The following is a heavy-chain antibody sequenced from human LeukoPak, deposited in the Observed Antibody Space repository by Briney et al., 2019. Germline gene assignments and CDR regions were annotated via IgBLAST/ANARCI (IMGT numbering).Heavy chain of an antibody. D-gene: IGHD3-9*01. Sequence: PGGSLRLSCAASRFTFSSYSMYWVRQAPGKGLEWVSSISSSSSYIYYADSVKGRFTISRDNAKNSLYLQMNSLRAEDTAVYYCARELEFYDILTGYYQGFDYWGQGTLVTVSS. CDR1: RFTFSSYS. V-gene: IGHV3-21*01. J-gene: IGHJ4*02. CDR3: ARELEFYDILTGYYQGFDY. CDR2: ISSSSSYI.